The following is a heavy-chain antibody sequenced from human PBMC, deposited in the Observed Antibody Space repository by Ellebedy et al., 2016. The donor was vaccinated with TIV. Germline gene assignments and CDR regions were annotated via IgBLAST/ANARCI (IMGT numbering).Heavy chain of an antibody. J-gene: IGHJ4*02. CDR2: IYPGDSDI. D-gene: IGHD3-22*01. V-gene: IGHV5-51*01. CDR3: ARLSNGYGDDY. CDR1: GYNFSDYW. Sequence: KVSXKGFGYNFSDYWIGWVRQMPGRGLEWMGIIYPGDSDIRYSSSSQGQVTISADNSLNTVYLQWSRLKASDTAMYYCARLSNGYGDDYWGQGTLVTVSS.